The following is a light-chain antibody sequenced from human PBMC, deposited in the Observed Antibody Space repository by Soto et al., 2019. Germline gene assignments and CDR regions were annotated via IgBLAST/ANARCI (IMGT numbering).Light chain of an antibody. Sequence: QSVLTQPPSASGTPGQRVTISCSGSGSNIGSHTVNWYQQLPGTASKLLIYTDDQRPSAVPDRFSGSKSGTSASLAISGLQSEDEADYHCVTWDDSLNGPVFGGGTQLTVL. CDR1: GSNIGSHT. J-gene: IGLJ2*01. V-gene: IGLV1-44*01. CDR2: TDD. CDR3: VTWDDSLNGPV.